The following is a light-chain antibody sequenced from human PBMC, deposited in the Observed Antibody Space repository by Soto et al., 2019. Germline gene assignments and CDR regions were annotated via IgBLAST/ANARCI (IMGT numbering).Light chain of an antibody. J-gene: IGKJ2*01. Sequence: DFQMTQSPSSLSASVGDRVTITCRASQYISNNLNWYKQKPGKAPKLLICGASSLESEVPPRFSGSGSGTECFLPISRLQPEAFATHYSHQRYNTPYFFGPGSKLE. V-gene: IGKV1-39*01. CDR3: HQRYNTPYF. CDR1: QYISNN. CDR2: GAS.